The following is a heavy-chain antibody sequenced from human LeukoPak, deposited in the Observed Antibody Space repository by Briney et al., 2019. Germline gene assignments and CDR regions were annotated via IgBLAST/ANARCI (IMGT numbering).Heavy chain of an antibody. CDR1: GFTFSSYA. CDR3: ALMITFGGVITNFDY. CDR2: ISGSGGST. J-gene: IGHJ4*02. D-gene: IGHD3-16*02. V-gene: IGHV3-23*01. Sequence: PGGSLRLSCAASGFTFSSYAMSWVRQAPGKGLEWVSAISGSGGSTYYADSVKGRFTISRDNSKNTLYLQMNSLRAEGTAVYYCALMITFGGVITNFDYWGQGTLVTVSS.